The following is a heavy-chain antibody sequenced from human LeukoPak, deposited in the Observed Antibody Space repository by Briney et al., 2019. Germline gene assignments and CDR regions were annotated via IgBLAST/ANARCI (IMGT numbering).Heavy chain of an antibody. V-gene: IGHV3-48*02. D-gene: IGHD1-1*01. Sequence: PGGSLRLSCAASGFTFSTYCMSWVRQAPGKGLEWVSYIGSDTSAIYHADSVKGRFTVSRDNAKNSLYLQMNSLRDEDTAVYYCARGGNWKTYYYYGLDVWGQGTTVTVSS. CDR3: ARGGNWKTYYYYGLDV. CDR2: IGSDTSAI. J-gene: IGHJ6*02. CDR1: GFTFSTYC.